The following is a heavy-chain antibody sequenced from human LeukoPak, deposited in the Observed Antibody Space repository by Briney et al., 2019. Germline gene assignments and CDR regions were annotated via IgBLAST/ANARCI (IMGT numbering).Heavy chain of an antibody. CDR2: ITPIFGTA. D-gene: IGHD3-3*01. CDR1: GGTFSSYA. Sequence: ASVKVSCKASGGTFSSYASSWVRQAPGQGLEWMGEITPIFGTAKYSQKFQGRVTITTDESTSTAYMELSSLRSEDTAMYYCARHGGISIFGVAQPGGAFDIWGQGTMVTVSS. V-gene: IGHV1-69*05. J-gene: IGHJ3*02. CDR3: ARHGGISIFGVAQPGGAFDI.